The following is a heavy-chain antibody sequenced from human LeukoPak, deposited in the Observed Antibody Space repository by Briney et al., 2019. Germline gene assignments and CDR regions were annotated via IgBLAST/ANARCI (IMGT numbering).Heavy chain of an antibody. CDR2: ISGRGEAI. D-gene: IGHD3-22*01. J-gene: IGHJ4*02. Sequence: GGSLRLSCAASGFTFSNHNMDWVRQAPGKGLEWISYISGRGEAIFYADSVKGRFTISRDNAKNSLYLQMNSLRAEDTAVYYCARGGHYYDSSGHLDYWGQGTLVTVSS. CDR3: ARGGHYYDSSGHLDY. V-gene: IGHV3-21*05. CDR1: GFTFSNHN.